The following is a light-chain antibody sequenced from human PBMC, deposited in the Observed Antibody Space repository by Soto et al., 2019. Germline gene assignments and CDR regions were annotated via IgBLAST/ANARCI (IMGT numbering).Light chain of an antibody. CDR3: GTWDTALSAGK. CDR1: DSNLGNNY. V-gene: IGLV1-51*01. CDR2: DTS. J-gene: IGLJ3*02. Sequence: QSVLTQPPSVSAAPGQRVIISCSGSDSNLGNNYVSWYQQFPGAPPKLLIYDTSKRPSWISDRFSASKSGTSATLIISSLQTGDEAHYYCGTWDTALSAGKFGGGTKLTVL.